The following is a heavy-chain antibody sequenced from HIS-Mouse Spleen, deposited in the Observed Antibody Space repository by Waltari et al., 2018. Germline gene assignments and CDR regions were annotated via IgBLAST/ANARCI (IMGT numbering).Heavy chain of an antibody. CDR3: ARRGSKQLVFDY. CDR1: GGSFSGYY. Sequence: QVQLQQWGAGLLKPSETLSLTCAVYGGSFSGYYWSWIRQPPGKGLEWIGESNHSGSTNYNPSLKSRVTISVDTSKNQFSLKLSSVTAADTAVYYCARRGSKQLVFDYWGQGTLVTVSS. D-gene: IGHD6-6*01. V-gene: IGHV4-34*01. J-gene: IGHJ4*02. CDR2: SNHSGST.